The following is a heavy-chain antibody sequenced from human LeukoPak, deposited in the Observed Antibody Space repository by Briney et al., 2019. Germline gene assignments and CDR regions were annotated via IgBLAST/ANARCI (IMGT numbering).Heavy chain of an antibody. CDR1: GFTFNNAW. Sequence: AGGSLRLSCAASGFTFNNAWMSWVRQAPGKGLEWVSSISSSSSYIYYADSVKGRFTISRDNAKNSLYLQMNSLRAEDTAVYYCARGSFHYFDYWGQGTLVTVSS. V-gene: IGHV3-21*01. CDR3: ARGSFHYFDY. D-gene: IGHD3-10*01. J-gene: IGHJ4*02. CDR2: ISSSSSYI.